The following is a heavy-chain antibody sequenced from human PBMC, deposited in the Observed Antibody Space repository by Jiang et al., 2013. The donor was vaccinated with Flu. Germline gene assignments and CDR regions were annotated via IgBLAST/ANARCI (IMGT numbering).Heavy chain of an antibody. V-gene: IGHV5-10-1*01. D-gene: IGHD2-8*01. CDR2: IDPSDSYT. Sequence: SEYSFTSHWISWVRQMPGKGLEWMARIDPSDSYTTYSPSFQGLVTLSVDKSISTAYLQWSSLKASDTAMYYCARYGYCTNGVCRDWYFDLWGRGTLVTVSS. CDR3: ARYGYCTNGVCRDWYFDL. CDR1: EYSFTSHW. J-gene: IGHJ2*01.